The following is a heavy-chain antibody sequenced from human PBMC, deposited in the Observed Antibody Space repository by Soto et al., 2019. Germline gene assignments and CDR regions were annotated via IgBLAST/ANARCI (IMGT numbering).Heavy chain of an antibody. D-gene: IGHD3-10*01. CDR2: IYWNDDK. CDR3: AHSLWFGEPSNFDY. J-gene: IGHJ4*02. CDR1: GFPLSTSGVG. Sequence: SGPTLVNPTQTLTLTCTFSGFPLSTSGVGVGWIRQPPGKALEWLALIYWNDDKRYSPSLKSRLTITKDTSKNQVVLTMTNMDPVDTATYYCAHSLWFGEPSNFDYWGQGTLVTVSS. V-gene: IGHV2-5*01.